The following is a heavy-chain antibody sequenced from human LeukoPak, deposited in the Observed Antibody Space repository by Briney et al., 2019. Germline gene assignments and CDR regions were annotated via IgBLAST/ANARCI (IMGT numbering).Heavy chain of an antibody. CDR3: AKHPRLVRYFDS. J-gene: IGHJ4*02. CDR2: FSGTGEIT. D-gene: IGHD6-6*01. V-gene: IGHV3-23*01. Sequence: GGSLRLSCAASGFTFSSYSMSWVRQAPGKGLEWVSTFSGTGEITYYADSVKGRFTISRDNSKNTLYLQMTSLRAEDMARYYCAKHPRLVRYFDSWGQGTLVTVSS. CDR1: GFTFSSYS.